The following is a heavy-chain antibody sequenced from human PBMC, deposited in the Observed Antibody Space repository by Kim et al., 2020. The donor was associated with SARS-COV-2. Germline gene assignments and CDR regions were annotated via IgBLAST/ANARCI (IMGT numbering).Heavy chain of an antibody. CDR1: GFTFSSYW. J-gene: IGHJ4*02. V-gene: IGHV3-74*01. CDR2: INGDGGTA. Sequence: GGSLRLSCVASGFTFSSYWMHWVRQAPGKGLVWVARINGDGGTASYADSVKGRFTISRDNAKNTLYLQMNSLRADDTAVYYCASLRYTGPYYYFDYWGQGPVVTVSS. D-gene: IGHD1-26*01. CDR3: ASLRYTGPYYYFDY.